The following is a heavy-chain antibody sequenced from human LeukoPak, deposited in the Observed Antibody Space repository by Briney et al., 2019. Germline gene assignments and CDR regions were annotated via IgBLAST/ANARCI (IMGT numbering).Heavy chain of an antibody. CDR3: ARSPDASYPGGIDY. Sequence: SETLSLTCTVSGGSNSSSSYYWGWIRQPPGKGLEWIGSIYYSGSTYYNPSLKSRVTISVDTSKNQFSLKLSSVTAADTAVYYCARSPDASYPGGIDYWGQGTLVTVSS. CDR1: GGSNSSSSYY. D-gene: IGHD1-26*01. J-gene: IGHJ4*02. V-gene: IGHV4-39*01. CDR2: IYYSGST.